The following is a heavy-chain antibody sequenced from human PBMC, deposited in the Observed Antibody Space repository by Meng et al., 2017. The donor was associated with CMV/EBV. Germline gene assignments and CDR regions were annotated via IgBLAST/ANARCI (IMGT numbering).Heavy chain of an antibody. CDR3: ARVAAAGTDYYYGMDV. Sequence: ASVKVSCKASGYTFTSYYMHWVRQAPGHGLEWMGIINPSGGNTSYAQKLQGRVTMPRDTSTSTVYMELSSLRSEDTAVYYCARVAAAGTDYYYGMDVWGQGTTVTVSS. CDR1: GYTFTSYY. V-gene: IGHV1-46*01. CDR2: INPSGGNT. J-gene: IGHJ6*02. D-gene: IGHD6-13*01.